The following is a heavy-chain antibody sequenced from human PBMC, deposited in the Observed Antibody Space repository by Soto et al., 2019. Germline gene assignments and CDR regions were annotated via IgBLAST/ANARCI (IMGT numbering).Heavy chain of an antibody. CDR2: IKTDGSSS. V-gene: IGHV3-74*01. CDR3: ARLPVGL. Sequence: PGGSLRLSCEVSEFTVRTYWMDWVRQAPGKGLVWVSRIKTDGSSSSYADSVKGRFTISRDNAKNTLYLQMNSLRAEDTAVYYCARLPVGLWGQGTLVTVSS. J-gene: IGHJ4*02. D-gene: IGHD1-26*01. CDR1: EFTVRTYW.